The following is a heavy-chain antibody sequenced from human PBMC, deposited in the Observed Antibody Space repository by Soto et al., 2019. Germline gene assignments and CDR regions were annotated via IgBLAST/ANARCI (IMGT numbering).Heavy chain of an antibody. CDR2: IYYSGST. D-gene: IGHD2-15*01. CDR1: GGSISSYY. J-gene: IGHJ4*02. Sequence: PSETLSLTCTVSGGSISSYYWSWIRQPPGKGLEWIGYIYYSGSTNYNPSLKSRVTISVDTSKNQFSLKLSSVTAADTAVYYCARLGWIGGGYYFDYWGQGTLVTVSS. V-gene: IGHV4-59*08. CDR3: ARLGWIGGGYYFDY.